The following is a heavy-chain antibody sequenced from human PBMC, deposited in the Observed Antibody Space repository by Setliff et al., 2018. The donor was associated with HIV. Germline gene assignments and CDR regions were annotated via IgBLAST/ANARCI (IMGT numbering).Heavy chain of an antibody. J-gene: IGHJ4*02. D-gene: IGHD2-21*02. Sequence: PSETLSLTCTVSGGSISSSSYYWGWIRQPPGKGLEWIGSIYYSGSTYYNPSPKSRVTISVDTSKNQFSLKLSSVTAADTAVYYCARRRPTCCGGDCYSGDYFDYWGQGTLVTVSS. CDR2: IYYSGST. CDR3: ARRRPTCCGGDCYSGDYFDY. CDR1: GGSISSSSYY. V-gene: IGHV4-39*01.